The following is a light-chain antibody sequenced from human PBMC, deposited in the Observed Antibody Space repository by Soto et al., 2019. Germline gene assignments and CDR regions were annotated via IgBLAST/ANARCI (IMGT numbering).Light chain of an antibody. CDR2: VNSDGSH. Sequence: QLVLTQSPSASASLGASVKLTCTLSSGHSSYAIAWHQQQPEKGPRYLMKVNSDGSHSKGDGIPDRFSGSSSGAERYFTISSLQSEDEADYYCQMWGTGYVLFGGGTKLTVL. J-gene: IGLJ2*01. CDR3: QMWGTGYVL. V-gene: IGLV4-69*02. CDR1: SGHSSYA.